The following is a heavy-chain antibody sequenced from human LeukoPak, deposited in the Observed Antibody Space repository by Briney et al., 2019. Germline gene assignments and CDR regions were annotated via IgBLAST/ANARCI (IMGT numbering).Heavy chain of an antibody. D-gene: IGHD5-24*01. CDR1: GGSISSSNW. V-gene: IGHV4-4*02. J-gene: IGHJ4*02. CDR2: IYHSGST. Sequence: SETLSLTCAVSGGSISSSNWWSWVRQPPGKGLEWIGEIYHSGSTNYNPSLKSRVTISVDTSKNQFSLKLSSVTAADTAVYYCARVRSRMATINFDYWGQGTLVTVSS. CDR3: ARVRSRMATINFDY.